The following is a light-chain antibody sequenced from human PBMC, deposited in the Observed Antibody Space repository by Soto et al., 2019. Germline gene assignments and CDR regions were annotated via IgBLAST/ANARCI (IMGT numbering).Light chain of an antibody. CDR1: QSLSGNY. Sequence: NMLKQSPGTLSLTPGERATLSCRASQSLSGNYLAWYQQKPGQAPRLLIYGASSRATGIPDRFSGSGSGTDFTLTISRLEPEDFAVYYCQQYGSSPWTFGQGTKVDIK. CDR2: GAS. CDR3: QQYGSSPWT. V-gene: IGKV3-20*01. J-gene: IGKJ1*01.